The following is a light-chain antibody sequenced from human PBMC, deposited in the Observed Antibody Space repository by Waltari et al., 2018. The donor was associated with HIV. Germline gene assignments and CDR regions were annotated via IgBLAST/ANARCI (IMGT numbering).Light chain of an antibody. J-gene: IGKJ4*01. CDR1: LRVLYTSNNKNY. Sequence: DIVMTQSPDSLAVSLGERATSSCKSLLRVLYTSNNKNYLAWYQQKPGQPPKLLINWASTRESGVPDRFSGSGSGTDFTLTINSLQTEDVAVYYCQQYYSTPLTFGGGTKVEIK. CDR2: WAS. V-gene: IGKV4-1*01. CDR3: QQYYSTPLT.